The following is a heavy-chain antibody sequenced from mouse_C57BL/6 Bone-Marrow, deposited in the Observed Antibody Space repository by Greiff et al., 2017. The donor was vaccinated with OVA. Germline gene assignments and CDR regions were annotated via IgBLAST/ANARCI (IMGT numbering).Heavy chain of an antibody. CDR3: ASSDSSGSSYYFDY. V-gene: IGHV1-52*01. Sequence: QVQLQQPGAELVRPGSSVKLSCKASGYTFTSYWMHWVKQRPIQGLEWIGNIDPSDSETHYNQKFKDKATLTVDKSSSTAYMQLSSLTSEDSAVYYCASSDSSGSSYYFDYWGQGTTLTVSS. J-gene: IGHJ2*01. CDR1: GYTFTSYW. D-gene: IGHD3-2*02. CDR2: IDPSDSET.